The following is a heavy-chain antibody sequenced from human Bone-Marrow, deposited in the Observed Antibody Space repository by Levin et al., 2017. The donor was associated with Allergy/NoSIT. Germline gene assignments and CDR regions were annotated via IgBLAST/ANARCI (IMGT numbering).Heavy chain of an antibody. Sequence: GESLKISCAASGFTFSSYGMHWVRQAPGKGLEWVAVISYDGSNKYYADSVKGRFTISRDNSKNTLYLQMNSLRAEDTAVYYCAKEREYSSSWYRGKYYFDYWGQGTLVTVSS. D-gene: IGHD6-13*01. J-gene: IGHJ4*02. CDR2: ISYDGSNK. CDR3: AKEREYSSSWYRGKYYFDY. CDR1: GFTFSSYG. V-gene: IGHV3-30*18.